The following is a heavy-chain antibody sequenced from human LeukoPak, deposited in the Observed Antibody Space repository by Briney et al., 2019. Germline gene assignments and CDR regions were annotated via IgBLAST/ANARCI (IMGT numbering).Heavy chain of an antibody. D-gene: IGHD2-21*02. Sequence: PGGSLRLSCAPSGFTFSSYSMNWVRQAPGKGLEWVSSISSSSSYIYYADSVKGRFTISRDNAKNSLYLQMNSLRAEDTAVYYCARSEVTANPDAFDIWGQGTMVTVSS. V-gene: IGHV3-21*01. J-gene: IGHJ3*02. CDR2: ISSSSSYI. CDR3: ARSEVTANPDAFDI. CDR1: GFTFSSYS.